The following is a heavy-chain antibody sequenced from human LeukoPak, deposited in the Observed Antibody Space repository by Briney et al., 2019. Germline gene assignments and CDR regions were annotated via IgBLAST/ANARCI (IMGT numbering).Heavy chain of an antibody. J-gene: IGHJ4*02. CDR1: GGSFSGYY. CDR2: VHYSGSV. D-gene: IGHD6-13*01. CDR3: ARNTAALSHTTI. Sequence: PSETLSLTCTVSGGSFSGYYWSWIRQPPGKGLDWIGHVHYSGSVNYNPSLKSRVTISVDTSKNQFSLKLSSVTAADTAVYYCARNTAALSHTTIWGQGTLVTVFS. V-gene: IGHV4-59*08.